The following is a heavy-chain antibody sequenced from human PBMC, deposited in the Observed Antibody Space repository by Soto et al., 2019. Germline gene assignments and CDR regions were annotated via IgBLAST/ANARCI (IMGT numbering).Heavy chain of an antibody. J-gene: IGHJ4*02. V-gene: IGHV3-7*03. Sequence: EVQLVESGGGLVQPGGSLRLSCAVSGFTFTNYWMNWVRQAPGRGLEWLANINQDGSDKSYVAAVKGRFTISRDNAKNSLSLQMNSLRAEDTAVYYCARGMSTPGIDSLGQGALVTVSS. D-gene: IGHD2-15*01. CDR1: GFTFTNYW. CDR3: ARGMSTPGIDS. CDR2: INQDGSDK.